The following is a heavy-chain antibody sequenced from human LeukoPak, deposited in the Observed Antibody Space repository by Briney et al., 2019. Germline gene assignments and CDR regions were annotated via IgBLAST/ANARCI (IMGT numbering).Heavy chain of an antibody. V-gene: IGHV4-39*02. J-gene: IGHJ4*02. CDR3: ARDPGIDAFDY. D-gene: IGHD2-15*01. CDR1: GGSISSGSYY. Sequence: PSETLSLTCNVSGGSISSGSYYWGWIRQPPGKGLEWIGSIYYSGNTYYNPSLKSRVTISVDTSKNQFSLKLSSVTAADTAVYYCARDPGIDAFDYWGQGTLVTVSS. CDR2: IYYSGNT.